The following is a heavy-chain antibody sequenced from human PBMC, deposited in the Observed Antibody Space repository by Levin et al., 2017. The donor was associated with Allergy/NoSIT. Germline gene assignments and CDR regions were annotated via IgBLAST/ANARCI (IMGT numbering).Heavy chain of an antibody. D-gene: IGHD6-19*01. CDR2: TYYRSKWYN. CDR1: GDSVSSNSAA. Sequence: PSQTLSLTCAISGDSVSSNSAAWNWIRQSPSRGLEWLGRTYYRSKWYNDYAVSVKSRITINPDTSKNQFSLQLNSVTPEDTAVYYCAREDSSGWYAEVRYSPYYYYGMDVWGQGTTVTVSS. CDR3: AREDSSGWYAEVRYSPYYYYGMDV. J-gene: IGHJ6*02. V-gene: IGHV6-1*01.